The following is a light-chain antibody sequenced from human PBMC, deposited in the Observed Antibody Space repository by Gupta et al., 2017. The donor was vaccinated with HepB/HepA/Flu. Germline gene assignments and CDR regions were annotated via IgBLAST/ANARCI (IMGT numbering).Light chain of an antibody. V-gene: IGKV2-30*01. Sequence: VMMTQSPLSLPVTLGQPASISCRSSQSLVYIDGNTYLNWFQQRPGQSPRRLVYKVSNRDSGVPDRFSGSGSGTEFTLKISRGEAEDVGVYFCRQGKHWPGTFGQGTKVEIK. J-gene: IGKJ1*01. CDR1: QSLVYIDGNTY. CDR2: KVS. CDR3: RQGKHWPGT.